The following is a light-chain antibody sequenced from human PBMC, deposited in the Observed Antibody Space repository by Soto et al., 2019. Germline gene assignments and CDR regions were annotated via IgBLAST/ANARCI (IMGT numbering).Light chain of an antibody. V-gene: IGLV2-14*01. CDR2: EVS. J-gene: IGLJ2*01. CDR3: RSYTSSSTVV. Sequence: QSVLTQPASVSGSPGPAITISCTGTSSDVGGFNYVSWYQQHPDKAPKLMIYEVSNRPSGVSNRFSGSKSGNTASLTISGLQAEDEADYYCRSYTSSSTVVFGGGTKLTVL. CDR1: SSDVGGFNY.